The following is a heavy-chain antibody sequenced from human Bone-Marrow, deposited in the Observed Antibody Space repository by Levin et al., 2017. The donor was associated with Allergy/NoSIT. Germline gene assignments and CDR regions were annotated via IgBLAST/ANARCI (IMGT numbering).Heavy chain of an antibody. CDR3: ARVQRKKSLYYYYYYMDV. CDR1: GGTFSSYA. D-gene: IGHD5-18*01. CDR2: IIPIFGTA. Sequence: GASVKVSCKASGGTFSSYAISWVRQAPGQGLEWMGGIIPIFGTANYAQKFQGRVTITADESTSTAYMELSSLRSEDTAVYYCARVQRKKSLYYYYYYMDVWGKGTTVTVSS. J-gene: IGHJ6*03. V-gene: IGHV1-69*13.